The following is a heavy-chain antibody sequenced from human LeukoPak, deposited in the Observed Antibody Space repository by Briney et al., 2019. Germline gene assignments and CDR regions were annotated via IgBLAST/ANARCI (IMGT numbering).Heavy chain of an antibody. V-gene: IGHV7-4-1*02. J-gene: IGHJ5*02. CDR3: ARGHVSAVSSWYWFDP. D-gene: IGHD6-13*01. CDR1: GGTFSSYA. Sequence: GASVKVSCKASGGTFSSYAMNWVRQAPGQGLEWMGWINTNTGNPTYAQGFTGRFVFSLDTSVSTAYLQISSLKAEDTAVYYCARGHVSAVSSWYWFDPWGQGTLVTVSS. CDR2: INTNTGNP.